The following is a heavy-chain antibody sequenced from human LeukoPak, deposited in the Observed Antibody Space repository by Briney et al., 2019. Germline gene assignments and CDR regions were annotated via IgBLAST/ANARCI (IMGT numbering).Heavy chain of an antibody. V-gene: IGHV4-4*07. J-gene: IGHJ4*02. CDR2: IYSSGNT. CDR3: ARGPRSSDWYSIDY. Sequence: SETLSLTCIVSGGSISGYHWGWIRQPAGKGLEWIGRIYSSGNTNYNPSLKSRVTMSVDTSKNQFSLNLSSVTAADTAVYYCARGPRSSDWYSIDYWGQGTLVTVSS. D-gene: IGHD6-19*01. CDR1: GGSISGYH.